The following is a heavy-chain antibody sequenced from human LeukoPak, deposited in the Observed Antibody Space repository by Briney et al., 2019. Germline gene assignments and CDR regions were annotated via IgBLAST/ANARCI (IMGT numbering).Heavy chain of an antibody. CDR1: GFSVSSNY. CDR2: IYSGGST. J-gene: IGHJ6*02. D-gene: IGHD3-22*01. V-gene: IGHV3-66*01. Sequence: GGSLRLSCADSGFSVSSNYMRWVRQAPGKGLEWASVIYSGGSTYYADSVKGRFTISRDNSKNTLYLQMNSLRAEDTAVYYCARDRTYYYDSSGLAPSGMDVWGRGTTVTVPS. CDR3: ARDRTYYYDSSGLAPSGMDV.